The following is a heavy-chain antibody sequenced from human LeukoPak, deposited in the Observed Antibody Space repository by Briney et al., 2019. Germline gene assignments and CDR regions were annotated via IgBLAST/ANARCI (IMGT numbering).Heavy chain of an antibody. CDR1: GFTFSSYE. V-gene: IGHV3-21*05. CDR2: ISSSSSYI. Sequence: GGSLRLSCAASGFTFSSYEMNWVRQAPGKGLEWVSYISSSSSYIYYTDSLKGRFTISRDNAKNSLYLQMNSLRAEDTAVYYCARGSSNIAARNNCFDPWGQGTLVTVSS. J-gene: IGHJ5*02. D-gene: IGHD6-6*01. CDR3: ARGSSNIAARNNCFDP.